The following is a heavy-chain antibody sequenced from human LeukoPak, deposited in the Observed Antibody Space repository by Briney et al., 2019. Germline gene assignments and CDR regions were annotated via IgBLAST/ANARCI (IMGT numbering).Heavy chain of an antibody. J-gene: IGHJ4*02. D-gene: IGHD2-2*01. CDR2: IRYDGSNK. V-gene: IGHV3-30*02. CDR1: GFTFRSYG. CDR3: AKNIEYQFDY. Sequence: GGSLRLSCAASGFTFRSYGMHWVRQAPGKGLEWVAFIRYDGSNKYHADSVKGRFTISRDNSKNTLYLQMNSLRAEDTAVYYCAKNIEYQFDYWGQGTLVTVSS.